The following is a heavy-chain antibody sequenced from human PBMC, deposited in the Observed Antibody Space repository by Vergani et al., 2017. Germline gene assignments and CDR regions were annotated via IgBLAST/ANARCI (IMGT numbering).Heavy chain of an antibody. CDR3: TTPTKWELRYYFDY. V-gene: IGHV3-15*01. CDR1: GYSISSGYY. J-gene: IGHJ4*02. Sequence: VQLQESGPGLVKPSETLSLTCAVSGYSISSGYYWGWIRQPPGKGLEWVARIRPKTDGETTDYAAPVKGRFTISRDDSKNTLYLQINSLKTEDTAVYYCTTPTKWELRYYFDYWGQGTLVTVSS. D-gene: IGHD3-9*01. CDR2: IRPKTDGETT.